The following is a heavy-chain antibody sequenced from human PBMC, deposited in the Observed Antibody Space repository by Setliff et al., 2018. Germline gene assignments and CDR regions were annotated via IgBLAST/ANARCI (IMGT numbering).Heavy chain of an antibody. CDR2: SNHSGGT. D-gene: IGHD3-10*01. V-gene: IGHV4-34*01. Sequence: SETLSLTCSVYGESFSNNYWSWLRQPPGKGLEWIGESNHSGGTSYNASLKSRLSMSVDTSRNQFSLKLNSVTAADTAVYYCARRWNFGPYGSGIHDAFDMWGQGTMVTVSS. CDR1: GESFSNNY. J-gene: IGHJ3*02. CDR3: ARRWNFGPYGSGIHDAFDM.